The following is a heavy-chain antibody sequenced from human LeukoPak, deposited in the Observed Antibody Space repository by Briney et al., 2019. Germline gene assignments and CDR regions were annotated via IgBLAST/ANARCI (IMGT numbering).Heavy chain of an antibody. Sequence: GGSLRLSCAASGFTFSSYAMHWVRQAPGKGLEYVSAISSNGGSTYYANSVKGRFTISRDNSKNTLYLQMGSLRAEDMAVYYCAREPGIAAAGRGEDYWGQGTLVTVSS. CDR2: ISSNGGST. J-gene: IGHJ4*02. CDR3: AREPGIAAAGRGEDY. CDR1: GFTFSSYA. V-gene: IGHV3-64*01. D-gene: IGHD6-13*01.